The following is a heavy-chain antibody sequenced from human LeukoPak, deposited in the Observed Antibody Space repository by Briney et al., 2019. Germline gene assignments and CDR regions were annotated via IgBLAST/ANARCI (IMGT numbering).Heavy chain of an antibody. CDR2: IYYSGST. CDR3: ARVTGYSGYLAYYYYYMDV. CDR1: GGSISSYY. V-gene: IGHV4-59*01. J-gene: IGHJ6*03. Sequence: SETLSLTCTVSGGSISSYYWSWIRQPPGKGLEWIGYIYYSGSTNYNPSLKSRVTISVDTSKNQFSLKLSSVTAADTAVYYCARVTGYSGYLAYYYYYMDVWGKGTMVTISS. D-gene: IGHD5-12*01.